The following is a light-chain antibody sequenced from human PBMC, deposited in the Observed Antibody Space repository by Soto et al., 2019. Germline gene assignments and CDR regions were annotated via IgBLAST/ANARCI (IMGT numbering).Light chain of an antibody. CDR1: QSVSSSY. V-gene: IGKV3-20*01. Sequence: EIVLTQSPGTLSLSPGERATLSCRASQSVSSSYLAWYQQKPGQAPRLLIYGASSRATGIPDRFSGSGSGTDSTLTISRLETEDFAVYYCQQYGSSPGTFGQGTKV. J-gene: IGKJ1*01. CDR3: QQYGSSPGT. CDR2: GAS.